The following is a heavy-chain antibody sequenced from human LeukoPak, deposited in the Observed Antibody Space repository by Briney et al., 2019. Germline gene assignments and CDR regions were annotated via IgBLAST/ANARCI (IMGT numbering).Heavy chain of an antibody. CDR3: ARDKASALIAVAGSRGDYYGMDV. V-gene: IGHV1-69*04. D-gene: IGHD6-19*01. CDR1: GGTFSSYA. CDR2: IIPILGIA. Sequence: ASVKVSCKASGGTFSSYAISWVRQAPGQGLEWMGRIIPILGIANYAQKFQGRVTITADKSTSTAYMELSSLRSEDTAVYYCARDKASALIAVAGSRGDYYGMDVWGQGTTVTVSS. J-gene: IGHJ6*02.